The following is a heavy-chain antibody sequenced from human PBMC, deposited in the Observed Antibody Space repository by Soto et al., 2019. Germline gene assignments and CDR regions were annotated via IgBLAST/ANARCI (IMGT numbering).Heavy chain of an antibody. CDR2: ISGSGGST. D-gene: IGHD1-7*01. J-gene: IGHJ2*01. Sequence: QPGGSLRLSCAASGFTFSSYAMSWVRQAPGKGLEWVSAISGSGGSTYYADSVKGRFTISRDNSKNTLYLQMNSLRAEDTAVYYCAEVKGNWNYAAMAYWYFDLWGRGTLVTVSS. CDR1: GFTFSSYA. V-gene: IGHV3-23*01. CDR3: AEVKGNWNYAAMAYWYFDL.